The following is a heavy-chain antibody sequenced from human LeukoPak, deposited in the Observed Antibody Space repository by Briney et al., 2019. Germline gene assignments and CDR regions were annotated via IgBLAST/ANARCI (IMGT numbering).Heavy chain of an antibody. CDR1: GYTLTTSD. CDR2: MNPNTGHT. V-gene: IGHV1-8*01. Sequence: ASVKVSCKASGYTLTTSDIHWVRQATGQGLEWMGWMNPNTGHTGFTRKFQGRVTMTRSISLNTAYMELSSLRSEDTAVYFCGRVQSGSLLRYGMDVWGQGTTVTVSS. D-gene: IGHD3-10*01. J-gene: IGHJ6*02. CDR3: GRVQSGSLLRYGMDV.